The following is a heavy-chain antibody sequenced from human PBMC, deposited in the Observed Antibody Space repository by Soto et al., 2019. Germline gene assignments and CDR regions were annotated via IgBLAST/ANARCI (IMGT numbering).Heavy chain of an antibody. CDR3: AAPSLNDCCGMDV. J-gene: IGHJ6*02. CDR1: GFTFTSSA. D-gene: IGHD1-1*01. CDR2: IVVGSGNT. V-gene: IGHV1-58*01. Sequence: QMQLVQSGPEVKKPGTSVKVSCKASGFTFTSSAVPWVRQARGQRLEWIGWIVVGSGNTNYAQKFQERVTITRDMYTGTAYMELSSLRSEDTAVYYCAAPSLNDCCGMDVWGQWTTVTVSS.